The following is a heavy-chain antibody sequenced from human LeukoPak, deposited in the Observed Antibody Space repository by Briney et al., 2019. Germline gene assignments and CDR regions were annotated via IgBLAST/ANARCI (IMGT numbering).Heavy chain of an antibody. V-gene: IGHV1-8*03. J-gene: IGHJ4*02. CDR2: MDPNSGNT. CDR1: GYTFTSYD. D-gene: IGHD1-26*01. Sequence: ASVKVSCKASGYTFTSYDINWVRQATGQGLEWMGWMDPNSGNTGYAQKFQGRVTITRNTSISTAFMELRSLRSEDTALYYCARGYSGSYWNWDQGTLVTVSS. CDR3: ARGYSGSYWN.